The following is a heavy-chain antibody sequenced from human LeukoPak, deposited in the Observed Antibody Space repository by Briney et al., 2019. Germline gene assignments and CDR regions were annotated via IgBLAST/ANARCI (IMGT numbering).Heavy chain of an antibody. Sequence: GGSLRLSCAASGFTFSSYAMSWVRQAPGKGPEWVSAISGSGGSTYYADSVKGRFTISRDNSKNTLYLQMNSLRAEDTAVYYCAKDLSSSTSCNDYWGQGTLVTVSS. CDR1: GFTFSSYA. J-gene: IGHJ4*02. V-gene: IGHV3-23*01. D-gene: IGHD2-2*01. CDR3: AKDLSSSTSCNDY. CDR2: ISGSGGST.